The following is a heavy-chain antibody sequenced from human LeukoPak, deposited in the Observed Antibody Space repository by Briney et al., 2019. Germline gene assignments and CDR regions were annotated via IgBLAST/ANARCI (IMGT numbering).Heavy chain of an antibody. V-gene: IGHV3-11*01. CDR3: ARDRGGGTYYIT. Sequence: PGGSLRLSCAASGFTFSDYYMSWIHQAPGKGLEWVSYISSSGSTIYHADSVKGRFTISRDNAKNSLSLQMNSLRAEDTAVYYCARDRGGGTYYITWGQGTLVTVSS. CDR1: GFTFSDYY. CDR2: ISSSGSTI. D-gene: IGHD1-26*01. J-gene: IGHJ4*02.